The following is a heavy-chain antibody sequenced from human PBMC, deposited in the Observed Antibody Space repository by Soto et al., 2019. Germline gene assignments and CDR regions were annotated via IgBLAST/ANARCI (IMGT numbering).Heavy chain of an antibody. Sequence: SETLSLTCTVSGGSISSSSYYWGWIRQPPGKGLEWIGSIYYSGSTYYNPSLKSRVTISVDTSKNQFSLKLSSVTAADTAVYYCARFPYDAAFDIWGQGTMVTVSS. V-gene: IGHV4-39*01. D-gene: IGHD3-16*01. CDR2: IYYSGST. CDR3: ARFPYDAAFDI. CDR1: GGSISSSSYY. J-gene: IGHJ3*02.